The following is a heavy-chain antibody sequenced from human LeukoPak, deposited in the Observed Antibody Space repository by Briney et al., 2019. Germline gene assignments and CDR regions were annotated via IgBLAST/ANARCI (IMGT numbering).Heavy chain of an antibody. V-gene: IGHV3-30*01. CDR1: GFTFSSYA. CDR3: ARESDSVILTGSLDY. Sequence: PGGSLRLSCAASGFTFSSYAMHWVRQAPGKGLEWVAVISYDGSNKYYADSVKGRFTISRDNSKNTLYLQMNSLRAEDTAVYYCARESDSVILTGSLDYWGQGTLVTVSS. D-gene: IGHD3-9*01. J-gene: IGHJ4*02. CDR2: ISYDGSNK.